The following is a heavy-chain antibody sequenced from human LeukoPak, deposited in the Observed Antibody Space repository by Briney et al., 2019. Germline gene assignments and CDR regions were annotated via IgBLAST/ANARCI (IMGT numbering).Heavy chain of an antibody. CDR3: ARLSPSGWYLSRQHIWFDP. CDR1: GGSISNYY. Sequence: PSETLSLTCTVSGGSISNYYWSWIRQPPGKGLEWIGEINHSGSTRYNPSLKSRVTLLVDMSRKQFSLKLRSMTAADTAVYYCARLSPSGWYLSRQHIWFDPWGQGSQVTVSS. CDR2: INHSGST. J-gene: IGHJ5*02. D-gene: IGHD6-19*01. V-gene: IGHV4-59*12.